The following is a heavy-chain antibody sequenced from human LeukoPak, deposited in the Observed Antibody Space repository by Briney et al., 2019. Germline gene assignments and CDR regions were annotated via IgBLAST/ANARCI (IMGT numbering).Heavy chain of an antibody. CDR2: TYYRSKCNN. Sequence: SQTLALTCAISGDTVSSHIAPWNWIRQSPSRGLEWLERTYYRSKCNNDYAVSVKSRISINPDTPKNQFSLQLNSVTPEDTAVYYCARDLCSGGSCYWRFDYWGQGTLVTVPS. V-gene: IGHV6-1*01. D-gene: IGHD2-15*01. CDR3: ARDLCSGGSCYWRFDY. J-gene: IGHJ4*02. CDR1: GDTVSSHIAP.